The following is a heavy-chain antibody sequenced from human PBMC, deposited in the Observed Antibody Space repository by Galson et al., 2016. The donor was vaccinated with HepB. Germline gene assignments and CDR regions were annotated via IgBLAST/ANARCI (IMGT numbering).Heavy chain of an antibody. J-gene: IGHJ6*04. CDR3: TRLGYNGYDFGGMDV. CDR2: ISHSGST. CDR1: GGSLSGHY. Sequence: TLSLTCAANGGSLSGHYWGWVRQPPGMGLEWIGEISHSGSTHYNPALKSRAILSVDTSKNQFSLKLTSVTAGDTAVYFCTRLGYNGYDFGGMDVWDKGTTVAFSS. V-gene: IGHV4-34*01. D-gene: IGHD5-12*01.